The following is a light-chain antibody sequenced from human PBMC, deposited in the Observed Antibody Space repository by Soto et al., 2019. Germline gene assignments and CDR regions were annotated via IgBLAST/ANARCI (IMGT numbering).Light chain of an antibody. V-gene: IGKV3-15*01. CDR3: KQGHNWPLT. CDR1: QSINSE. Sequence: EIVMTQSPATLSLSPGERAALSCRASQSINSELAWYQQKPGQPPRPLIYGASTRAPGVPARFTGSESGSEFTLTISGLQSEDFAVYYCKQGHNWPLTFGQGTRLEI. CDR2: GAS. J-gene: IGKJ2*01.